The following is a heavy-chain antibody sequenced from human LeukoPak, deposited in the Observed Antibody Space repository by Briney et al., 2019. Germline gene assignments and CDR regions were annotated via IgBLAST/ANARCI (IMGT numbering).Heavy chain of an antibody. Sequence: GGSLRLSCVASGFIVSTNYMGWVRQAPGKGLEWVSAISGSGGSTYYADSVKGRFTISRDNSKNTLYLQMNSLRAEDTAVYYCAKDLGAYCGGDCFRDAFDIWGQGTMVTVSS. CDR3: AKDLGAYCGGDCFRDAFDI. V-gene: IGHV3-23*01. D-gene: IGHD2-21*02. CDR1: GFIVSTNY. CDR2: ISGSGGST. J-gene: IGHJ3*02.